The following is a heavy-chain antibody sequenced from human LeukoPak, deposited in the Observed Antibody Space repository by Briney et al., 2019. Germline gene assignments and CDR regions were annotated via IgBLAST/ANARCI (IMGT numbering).Heavy chain of an antibody. Sequence: ASVKVSCKASGGTFSSYAISWVRQAPGQGLEWMGRIIPILGIANYAQKFQGRVTITADKSTSTAYMELSSLRSEDTAAYYCARDLGPPYSSSWTNWFDPWGQGTLVTVSS. J-gene: IGHJ5*02. V-gene: IGHV1-69*04. D-gene: IGHD6-13*01. CDR3: ARDLGPPYSSSWTNWFDP. CDR1: GGTFSSYA. CDR2: IIPILGIA.